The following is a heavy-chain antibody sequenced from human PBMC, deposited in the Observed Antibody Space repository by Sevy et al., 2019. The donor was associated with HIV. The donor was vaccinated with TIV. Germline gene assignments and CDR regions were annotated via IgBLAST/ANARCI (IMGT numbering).Heavy chain of an antibody. D-gene: IGHD1-26*01. CDR3: AREVNGRSGGSSSGDY. CDR1: GFTVSSNY. CDR2: IYSGGST. Sequence: GGSLRLSCAASGFTVSSNYMSWVRQAPGKGLEWVSVIYSGGSTYYADSVKGRFTISGDNSKNTLYLQMNSLRAEDTAVYYWAREVNGRSGGSSSGDYWGQGTLVTVSS. J-gene: IGHJ4*02. V-gene: IGHV3-53*01.